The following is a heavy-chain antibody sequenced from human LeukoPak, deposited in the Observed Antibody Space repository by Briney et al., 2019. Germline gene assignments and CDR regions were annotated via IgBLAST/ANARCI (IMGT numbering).Heavy chain of an antibody. J-gene: IGHJ4*02. CDR3: AKDRISYTTSPGELSH. CDR1: GFTFSGDA. V-gene: IGHV3-23*01. CDR2: IRGSGEST. Sequence: AGGSLRLSCSASGFTFSGDAMHWVRQAPGKGLEWVSTIRGSGESTHYADSVQGRFTISRDNSLYTVYLQMDSLRGDDTAVYYCAKDRISYTTSPGELSHWGQGTLVIVSS. D-gene: IGHD3-10*01.